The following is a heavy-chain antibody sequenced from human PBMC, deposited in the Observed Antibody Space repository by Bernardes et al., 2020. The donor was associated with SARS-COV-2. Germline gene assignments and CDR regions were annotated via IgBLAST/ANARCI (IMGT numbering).Heavy chain of an antibody. CDR1: GFTFSSYD. CDR3: ARGGYSNFGVPYYYGMDV. Sequence: GSLRLSCAASGFTFSSYDMHWVRQATGKGLEWVSAIGTAGDTYYPGSVKGRFTISRENAKNSLYLQMNSLRAGDTAVYYCARGGYSNFGVPYYYGMDVWGQGTTVTVSS. V-gene: IGHV3-13*01. CDR2: IGTAGDT. J-gene: IGHJ6*02. D-gene: IGHD4-4*01.